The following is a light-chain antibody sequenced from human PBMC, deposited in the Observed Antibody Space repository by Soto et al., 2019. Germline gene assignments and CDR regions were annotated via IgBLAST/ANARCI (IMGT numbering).Light chain of an antibody. CDR1: SSNIGAGYD. Sequence: QSVLTQPPSVSGAPGQRVTISCTGSSSNIGAGYDVHWYLQLPGTAPKLLVYTNNNRPSGVPDRFSGSESGTSASLAITGLQAEDEADYYCQSYDSRLSAYVFGTGTKLTVL. CDR3: QSYDSRLSAYV. CDR2: TNN. J-gene: IGLJ1*01. V-gene: IGLV1-40*01.